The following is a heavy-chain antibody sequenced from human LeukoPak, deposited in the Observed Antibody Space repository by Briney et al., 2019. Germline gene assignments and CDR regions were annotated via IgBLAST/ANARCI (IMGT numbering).Heavy chain of an antibody. Sequence: GASVKVSCKASGYTFTSYDINWVRQATGQGLEWMGWMNPSSGNTGYAQKFQGRVTMTRNTSISTAYMELSSLRSEDTAVYYCARGSTMVRGVIAENWFDPWGQGTLVTVSS. CDR2: MNPSSGNT. J-gene: IGHJ5*02. V-gene: IGHV1-8*01. D-gene: IGHD3-10*01. CDR1: GYTFTSYD. CDR3: ARGSTMVRGVIAENWFDP.